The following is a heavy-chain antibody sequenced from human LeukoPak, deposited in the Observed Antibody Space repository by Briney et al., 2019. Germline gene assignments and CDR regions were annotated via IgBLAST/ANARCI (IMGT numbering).Heavy chain of an antibody. Sequence: GGSLRLSCAASGFTFSSYEMNWVRQAPGKGLEWVANIKQDGSEKYYVDSVKGRFTISRDNAKNSLYLQMNSLRAEDTAVYYCARVSYSLYYYMDVWGKGTTVTVSS. CDR1: GFTFSSYE. V-gene: IGHV3-7*01. CDR3: ARVSYSLYYYMDV. D-gene: IGHD1-26*01. CDR2: IKQDGSEK. J-gene: IGHJ6*03.